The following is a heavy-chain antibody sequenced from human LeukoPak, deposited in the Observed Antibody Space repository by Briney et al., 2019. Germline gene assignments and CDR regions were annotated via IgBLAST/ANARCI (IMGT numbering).Heavy chain of an antibody. CDR3: ARRPTYDYVWGSYRYKGPFDY. D-gene: IGHD3-16*02. CDR1: GGSFSGYY. J-gene: IGHJ4*02. Sequence: PSETLSLTCAVYGGSFSGYYWSWLRQPPGKGLEWIGEINHSGSTNYNPSLKSRVTISVDTSKNQFSLKLSSVTAADTAVYYCARRPTYDYVWGSYRYKGPFDYWGQGTLVTVSS. V-gene: IGHV4-34*01. CDR2: INHSGST.